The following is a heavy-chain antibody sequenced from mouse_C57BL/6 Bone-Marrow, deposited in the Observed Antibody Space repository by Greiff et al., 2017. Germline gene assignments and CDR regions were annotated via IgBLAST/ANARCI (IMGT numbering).Heavy chain of an antibody. CDR2: ILPGSGST. CDR1: GYTFTGYW. J-gene: IGHJ4*01. Sequence: QVQLQQSGAELMKPGASVKLSCKASGYTFTGYWIEWVKQRPGHGLEWIGEILPGSGSTNYNEKFKGKATFTADASSNTAYIQLSSLTTEDSAIYFCAREWLGSGYDCAMDYWGQGTSVTVSS. D-gene: IGHD1-1*01. CDR3: AREWLGSGYDCAMDY. V-gene: IGHV1-9*01.